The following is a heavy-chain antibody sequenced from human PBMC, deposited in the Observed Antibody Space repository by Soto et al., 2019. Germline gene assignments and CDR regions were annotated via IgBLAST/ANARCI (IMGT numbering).Heavy chain of an antibody. CDR1: GFTFSNYA. Sequence: EVQLLESGGGLVQPGGSLRLSCAASGFTFSNYAVSWVRQAPGKGLEWVPAISSRVVDTYYADSVKGRFTISRDNSKNTLYLQMNSLRAEDTAVYYCAKGRQWELPLDYWGQGTLVTVSS. D-gene: IGHD1-26*01. V-gene: IGHV3-23*01. CDR2: ISSRVVDT. J-gene: IGHJ4*02. CDR3: AKGRQWELPLDY.